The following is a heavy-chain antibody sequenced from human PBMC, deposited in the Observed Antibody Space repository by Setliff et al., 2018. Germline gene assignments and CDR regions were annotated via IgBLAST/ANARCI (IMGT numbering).Heavy chain of an antibody. J-gene: IGHJ4*02. CDR1: GFSLRTSGVG. D-gene: IGHD3-3*01. CDR3: ARCITIFGVVIPNAFDY. Sequence: SGPTLVNPTPTLTLTCTFSGFSLRTSGVGVGWIRQPPGKALEWFALIYWDDDKRYSPSLKSRLTITKDTSKNQVVLTMTNMDPVDTATYYCARCITIFGVVIPNAFDYWGQGTLVTVSS. V-gene: IGHV2-5*02. CDR2: IYWDDDK.